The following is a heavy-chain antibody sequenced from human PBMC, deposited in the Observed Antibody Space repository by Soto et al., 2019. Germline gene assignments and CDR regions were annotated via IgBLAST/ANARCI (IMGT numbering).Heavy chain of an antibody. CDR3: ARARDMDV. CDR1: GYSFTTYN. V-gene: IGHV1-46*01. Sequence: ASVKVSCKASGYSFTTYNLHWVRQAPGQGLEWMGIINPSVGSTTYAQNFQDRVTMTRDTSTTTVYMELSSLRSEDTAVYYCARARDMDVWGQGTTVTVS. CDR2: INPSVGST. J-gene: IGHJ6*02.